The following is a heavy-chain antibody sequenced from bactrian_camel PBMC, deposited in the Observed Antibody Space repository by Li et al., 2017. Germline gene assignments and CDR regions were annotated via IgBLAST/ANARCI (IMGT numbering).Heavy chain of an antibody. J-gene: IGHJ7*01. CDR1: GYTYSTSC. Sequence: HVQLVESGGGSVQSGGSLRLSCAVSGYTYSTSCMGWFRQAPGKEREGVAIIDTDGSTFYADSVAGRFTISRDNSKITLSLQMNSLKTEDTAVYYCAADPGTSNHGMDYWGQGTQVTVS. CDR2: IIDTDGST. V-gene: IGHV3S63*01.